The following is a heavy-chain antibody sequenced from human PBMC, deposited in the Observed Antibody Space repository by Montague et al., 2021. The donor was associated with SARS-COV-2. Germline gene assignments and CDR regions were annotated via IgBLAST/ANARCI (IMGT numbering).Heavy chain of an antibody. J-gene: IGHJ5*02. Sequence: SETLSLTCTVSGGSISSYYWSWIRQPPGKGLEWIGYIYYSGSTNYNPSLKSRVTISVDTSKNQFSLKLSSVTAADTAVYYCARHRRAPYCSGGSCYSPPGWSDPWGQGTLVTVSS. CDR1: GGSISSYY. V-gene: IGHV4-59*08. D-gene: IGHD2-15*01. CDR2: IYYSGST. CDR3: ARHRRAPYCSGGSCYSPPGWSDP.